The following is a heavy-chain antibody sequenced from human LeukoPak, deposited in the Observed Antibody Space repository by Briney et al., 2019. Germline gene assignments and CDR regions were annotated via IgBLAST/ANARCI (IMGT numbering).Heavy chain of an antibody. V-gene: IGHV4-59*01. CDR1: GGSISSYY. J-gene: IGHJ5*02. CDR2: IYYSGST. Sequence: SETLSLTCTVSGGSISSYYWSWIRQPPGKGLEWIGYIYYSGSTNYNPSLKSRVTISVDTSKNQFSLKLSSVTAADTAVYYCARAITMVRGVMGLNWFDPWGQGTLVTVSS. CDR3: ARAITMVRGVMGLNWFDP. D-gene: IGHD3-10*01.